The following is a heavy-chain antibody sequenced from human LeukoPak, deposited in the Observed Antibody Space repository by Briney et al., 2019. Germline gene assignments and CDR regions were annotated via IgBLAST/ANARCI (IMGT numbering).Heavy chain of an antibody. CDR2: IYSSGST. CDR1: GGSISGYV. CDR3: ARGGYGDYANVFDI. D-gene: IGHD4-17*01. V-gene: IGHV4-4*07. J-gene: IGHJ3*02. Sequence: PSETLSLTCTVSGGSISGYVWSWVRQPAGKRLEWIGRIYSSGSTNYNPSLKSRVTMSIDTSKNQFSLKVTSVTAADTAVYYCARGGYGDYANVFDIWGQGTMVTVSS.